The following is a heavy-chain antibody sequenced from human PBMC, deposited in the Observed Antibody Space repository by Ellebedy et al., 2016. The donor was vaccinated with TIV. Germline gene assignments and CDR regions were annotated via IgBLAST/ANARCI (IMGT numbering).Heavy chain of an antibody. CDR2: ISGCGGST. Sequence: GESLKISXAASGFTFSSYAMSWVRQAPGKGLEWVSAISGCGGSTYYADSVKGRFTISRDNSKNTLYLQMNSLRAEDTAVYYCAKDRWEQLVLLYYYYGMDVWGQGTTVTVSS. D-gene: IGHD6-13*01. V-gene: IGHV3-23*01. J-gene: IGHJ6*02. CDR3: AKDRWEQLVLLYYYYGMDV. CDR1: GFTFSSYA.